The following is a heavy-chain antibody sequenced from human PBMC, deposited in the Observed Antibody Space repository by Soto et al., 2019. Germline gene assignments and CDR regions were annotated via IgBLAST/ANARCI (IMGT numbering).Heavy chain of an antibody. CDR2: INGDGSST. CDR3: ARDFGCGLIDY. V-gene: IGHV3-74*01. CDR1: GFAFTTNW. J-gene: IGHJ4*02. D-gene: IGHD3-3*01. Sequence: EVQLVESGGGLVQPGGSLTLSCAASGFAFTTNWFHWVRQGPGKGLVWVSRINGDGSSTWYADSVKGRLTISRDNAKNTLYLQMNSLRPEDTAVYYCARDFGCGLIDYWGQGTLVTVSS.